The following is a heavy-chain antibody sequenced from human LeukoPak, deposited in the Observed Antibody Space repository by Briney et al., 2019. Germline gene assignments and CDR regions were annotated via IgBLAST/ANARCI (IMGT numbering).Heavy chain of an antibody. J-gene: IGHJ5*02. V-gene: IGHV1-69*02. D-gene: IGHD3-3*01. CDR1: GGTFSSYT. CDR3: ARARGYDFWSGYWFDP. Sequence: SAKVSCKASGGTFSSYTISWVRQAPGQGLEWMGRIIPILGIANYAQKFQGRVTITADKSTSTAYMELSSLRSEDTAVYYCARARGYDFWSGYWFDPWGQGTLVTVSS. CDR2: IIPILGIA.